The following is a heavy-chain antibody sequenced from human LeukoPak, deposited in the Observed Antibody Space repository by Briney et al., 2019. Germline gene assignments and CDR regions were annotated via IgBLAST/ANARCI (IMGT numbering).Heavy chain of an antibody. J-gene: IGHJ3*02. CDR1: GGSISSYY. Sequence: PSETLSLTCTVSGGSISSYYWSWIRQAAGKGLEWIGHIYTSGSTNYNPSLKSRVTMSVDTSKNQFSLKLSSVTAADTAVYYCAITYYYDSSGYYYDKCAFDIWGQGTRVTVSS. V-gene: IGHV4-4*07. CDR3: AITYYYDSSGYYYDKCAFDI. D-gene: IGHD3-22*01. CDR2: IYTSGST.